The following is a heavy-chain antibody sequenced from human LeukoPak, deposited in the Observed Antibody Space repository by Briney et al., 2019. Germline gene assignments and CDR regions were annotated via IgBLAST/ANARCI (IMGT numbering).Heavy chain of an antibody. Sequence: GGSLRLSCAASGFTFSSYAMSWVRQAPGKGLEWVSAISGSGGSKYYADSVKGRFTISRDNSKNTLYLQMNSLRAEDTAVYYCARAWSGSNYVLGAPSPLGYWGQGTLVTVSS. V-gene: IGHV3-23*01. D-gene: IGHD3-10*01. CDR2: ISGSGGSK. CDR1: GFTFSSYA. CDR3: ARAWSGSNYVLGAPSPLGY. J-gene: IGHJ4*02.